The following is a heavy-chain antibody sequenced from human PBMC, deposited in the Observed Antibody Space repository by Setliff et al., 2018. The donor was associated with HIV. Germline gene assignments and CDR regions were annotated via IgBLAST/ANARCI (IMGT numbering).Heavy chain of an antibody. J-gene: IGHJ3*02. CDR1: GASISSDT. Sequence: PSETLSLTCIVSGASISSDTWSWIRQPPGKGLQWIGSIDYSGTVNYNPSLESRVTISVDTSKNQFSLKVTSVTAADTAVYYCARVPHYGDSPTFLDIWGQGIMVTVSS. D-gene: IGHD4-17*01. CDR2: IDYSGTV. CDR3: ARVPHYGDSPTFLDI. V-gene: IGHV4-59*12.